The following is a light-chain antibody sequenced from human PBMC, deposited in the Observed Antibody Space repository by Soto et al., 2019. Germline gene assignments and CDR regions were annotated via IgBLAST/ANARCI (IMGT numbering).Light chain of an antibody. Sequence: DIQMTQSPSSLSASVGDRVTIACRASQPIANYVSWYQQKPGKPPKSLIYAASTLQSGVSPRVSGSGSGTEFTLTITSLRPEDSAVYYCQQSAKIPRTFGQGTKVEI. CDR1: QPIANY. V-gene: IGKV1-39*01. CDR2: AAS. CDR3: QQSAKIPRT. J-gene: IGKJ1*01.